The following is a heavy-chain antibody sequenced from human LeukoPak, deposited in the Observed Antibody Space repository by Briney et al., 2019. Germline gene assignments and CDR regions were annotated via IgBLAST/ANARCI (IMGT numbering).Heavy chain of an antibody. CDR2: INPNSGGT. CDR1: GYTFTGYY. J-gene: IGHJ6*02. Sequence: ASVKVSCKASGYTFTGYYMHWVRQAPGQGLEWMGWINPNSGGTNYAQKFQGRVTMTRDTSISTAYIELSRLRSDDTAVYYCARGGNIVVVVAATPSYYYYGMDVWGQGTTVTVSS. D-gene: IGHD2-15*01. CDR3: ARGGNIVVVVAATPSYYYYGMDV. V-gene: IGHV1-2*02.